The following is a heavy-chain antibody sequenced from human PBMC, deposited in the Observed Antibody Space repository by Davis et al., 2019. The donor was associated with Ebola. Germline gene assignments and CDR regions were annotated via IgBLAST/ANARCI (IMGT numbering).Heavy chain of an antibody. CDR3: ARASMSDSSPIDS. D-gene: IGHD3-22*01. Sequence: SETLPLTCAVSGGSISSGGSSWSWIRQPPGKGLEWIGSIYYRGSTYYNPSLKSRVTISVDTSKNQFSLKLSSVTAADTAVYYCARASMSDSSPIDSWGQGALVTVSS. J-gene: IGHJ4*02. V-gene: IGHV4-30-2*03. CDR2: IYYRGST. CDR1: GGSISSGGSS.